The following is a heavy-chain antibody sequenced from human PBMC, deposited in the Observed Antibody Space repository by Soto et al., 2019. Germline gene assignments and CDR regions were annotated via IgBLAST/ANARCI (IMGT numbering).Heavy chain of an antibody. CDR3: ARVQVLRFLEWFHTPSGFDP. V-gene: IGHV1-18*01. D-gene: IGHD3-3*01. Sequence: GASVKVSCKASGYTFTSYGISWVRQAPGQGLEWMGWISAYNGNTNYAQKLQGRVTMTTDTSTSTAYMELRSLRSDDTAVYYCARVQVLRFLEWFHTPSGFDPWGQGTLVIVSS. CDR1: GYTFTSYG. CDR2: ISAYNGNT. J-gene: IGHJ5*02.